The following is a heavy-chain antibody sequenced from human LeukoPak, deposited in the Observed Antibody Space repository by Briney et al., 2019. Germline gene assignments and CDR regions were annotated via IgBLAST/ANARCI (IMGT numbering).Heavy chain of an antibody. D-gene: IGHD6-13*01. CDR3: ARAHPIGGIAAAGPTNFDY. V-gene: IGHV3-30-3*01. J-gene: IGHJ4*02. CDR2: ISYDGSNK. CDR1: GFTFSSYA. Sequence: GGSLRLSCAASGFTFSSYAMHWVRQAPGKGLEWVAVISYDGSNKYYADSVKGRFTISRDNSKNTLYLQMNGLRAEDTAVYYCARAHPIGGIAAAGPTNFDYWGQGTLVTVSS.